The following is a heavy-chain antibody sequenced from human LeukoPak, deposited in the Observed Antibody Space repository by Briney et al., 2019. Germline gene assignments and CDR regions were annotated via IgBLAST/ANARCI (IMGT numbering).Heavy chain of an antibody. J-gene: IGHJ4*02. V-gene: IGHV3-30*04. CDR2: ISYDGSNK. CDR3: AITYDFWSGYYIDY. CDR1: GFTFDDYA. Sequence: GGSLRLSCAASGFTFDDYAMHWVRQAPGKGLEWVAVISYDGSNKYYADSVKGRFTISRDNSKNTLYLQMNSLRAEDTAVYYCAITYDFWSGYYIDYWGQGTLVTVSS. D-gene: IGHD3-3*01.